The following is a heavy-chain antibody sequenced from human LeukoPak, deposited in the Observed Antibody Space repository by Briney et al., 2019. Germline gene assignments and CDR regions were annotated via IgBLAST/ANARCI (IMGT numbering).Heavy chain of an antibody. J-gene: IGHJ5*02. CDR2: ISPSGGST. CDR1: GYTFTRYY. D-gene: IGHD5-18*01. V-gene: IGHV1-46*01. CDR3: ARALPHRRLMDTTMEQHWFDP. Sequence: ASVKVSCKASGYTFTRYYMHWVRQAPGQGLEWMGIISPSGGSTRYAQKFQGRVTMTRDMSTSTVYMELSSLRSEDTAVYYCARALPHRRLMDTTMEQHWFDPWGQGTLVTVSS.